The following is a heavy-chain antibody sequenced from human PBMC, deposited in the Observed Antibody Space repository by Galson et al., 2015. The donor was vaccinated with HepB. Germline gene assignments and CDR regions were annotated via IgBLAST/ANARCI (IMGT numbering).Heavy chain of an antibody. CDR1: GFSLSTSGVA. CDR2: IYWDDDK. D-gene: IGHD5-18*01. V-gene: IGHV2-5*02. CDR3: AHSSGYSYGRAIDY. Sequence: PALVKPTQTLTLTCTFSGFSLSTSGVAVGWIRQPPGTALEWLALIYWDDDKRYSPSLKSRLTITKETSKKQVVLTMTSMDPVDTATYYCAHSSGYSYGRAIDYWGQGTLVTVSS. J-gene: IGHJ4*02.